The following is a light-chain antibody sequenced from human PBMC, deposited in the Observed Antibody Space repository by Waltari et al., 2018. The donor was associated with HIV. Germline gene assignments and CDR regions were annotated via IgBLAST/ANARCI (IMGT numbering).Light chain of an antibody. Sequence: QSALTQPASVSESPGQSITISCSGTSCDLGSYNLVSWYQQHPGKAPKLIIYDVNKPPSGVSNRFSGSKSGNTASLTISGLQAEDEADYYCSSYAGARGGVFGGGTKLTVL. V-gene: IGLV2-23*02. CDR1: SCDLGSYNL. CDR3: SSYAGARGGV. J-gene: IGLJ2*01. CDR2: DVN.